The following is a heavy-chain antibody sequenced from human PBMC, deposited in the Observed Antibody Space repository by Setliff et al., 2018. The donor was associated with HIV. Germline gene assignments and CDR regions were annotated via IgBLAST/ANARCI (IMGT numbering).Heavy chain of an antibody. CDR3: ANNWNCAD. Sequence: GESLKISCAASGFTFNFYTMNWVRQAPGKALEWVSSISPNSSQIYYADSVKDRFTISRDNVKNSLTLHMTSLRVDDSAVYYCANNWNCADWGPGTLVTVSS. CDR1: GFTFNFYT. D-gene: IGHD1-1*01. CDR2: ISPNSSQI. J-gene: IGHJ4*02. V-gene: IGHV3-21*06.